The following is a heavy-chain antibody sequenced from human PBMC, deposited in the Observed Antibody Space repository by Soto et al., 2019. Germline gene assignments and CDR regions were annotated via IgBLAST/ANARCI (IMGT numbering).Heavy chain of an antibody. CDR1: GYTFTSYG. V-gene: IGHV1-18*04. Sequence: GASVKVSCKASGYTFTSYGISWVRQAPGQGLEWMGWISAYNGNTNYAQKLQGRVTMTTDTSTSTAYMELRSLRSDDTAVYYCARDIAVVPAYDSYYYYGMDVWGQGTTVTVSS. CDR3: ARDIAVVPAYDSYYYYGMDV. D-gene: IGHD2-2*01. J-gene: IGHJ6*02. CDR2: ISAYNGNT.